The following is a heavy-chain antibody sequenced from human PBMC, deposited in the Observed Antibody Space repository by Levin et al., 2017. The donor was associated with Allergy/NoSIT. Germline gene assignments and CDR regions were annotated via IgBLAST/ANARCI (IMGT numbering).Heavy chain of an antibody. CDR3: ARGSSPRYYDFWSGYNYGMDV. D-gene: IGHD3-3*01. V-gene: IGHV4-59*01. Sequence: SQTLSLPCTVSCGSIRSYYWSWIQPPPGKGLEWIGYIYYSGSTNYNPSLKSRVTISVDTSKNQFSLKLSSVTAADTAVYYCARGSSPRYYDFWSGYNYGMDVWGQGTTVTVSS. CDR2: IYYSGST. J-gene: IGHJ6*02. CDR1: CGSIRSYY.